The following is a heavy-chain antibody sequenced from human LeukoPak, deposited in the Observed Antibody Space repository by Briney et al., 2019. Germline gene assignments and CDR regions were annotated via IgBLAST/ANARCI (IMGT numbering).Heavy chain of an antibody. CDR1: GYTFTSYY. CDR3: ATRSWNGKFDY. D-gene: IGHD1-1*01. CDR2: INPSGGST. V-gene: IGHV1-46*01. J-gene: IGHJ4*02. Sequence: ASVKVSCKASGYTFTSYYMHWVRQAPGQGLEWMGIINPSGGSTIYAQKFQGRVTMTEDTSTDTAYMELSSLRSEDTAVYYCATRSWNGKFDYWGQGTLVTVSS.